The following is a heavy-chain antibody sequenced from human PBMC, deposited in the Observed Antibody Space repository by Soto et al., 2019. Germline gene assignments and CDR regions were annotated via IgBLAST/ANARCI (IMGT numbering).Heavy chain of an antibody. V-gene: IGHV4-39*07. CDR2: IYYSGST. D-gene: IGHD3-22*01. CDR1: GGSISSSSYY. J-gene: IGHJ4*02. Sequence: PSETLSLTCTVSGGSISSSSYYWGWIRQPPGKGLEWIGYIYYSGSTYYNPSLESRVTISVDTSTKQFSLKVSSVTAADTAVYYCARANYFESSGPFDYWGPGTLVTVSS. CDR3: ARANYFESSGPFDY.